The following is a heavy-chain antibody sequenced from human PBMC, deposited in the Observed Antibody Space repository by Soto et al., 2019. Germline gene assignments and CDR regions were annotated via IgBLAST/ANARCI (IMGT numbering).Heavy chain of an antibody. J-gene: IGHJ5*02. V-gene: IGHV4-59*08. Sequence: PSETLSLTCTVSGGSISSYYWSWIRQPPGKGLEWIGYIYYSGSTNYNPSLKSRVTISVDTSKNQFSLKLSSVTAADTAVYYCARHGGEWYLTYNWFDPWGQGTLVTVSS. CDR3: ARHGGEWYLTYNWFDP. D-gene: IGHD3-16*01. CDR2: IYYSGST. CDR1: GGSISSYY.